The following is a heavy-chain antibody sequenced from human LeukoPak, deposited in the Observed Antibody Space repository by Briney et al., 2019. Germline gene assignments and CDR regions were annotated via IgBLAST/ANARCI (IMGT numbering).Heavy chain of an antibody. CDR3: ANSGYGRVNYFDL. V-gene: IGHV3-30-3*01. Sequence: PGGSLRLSCAASGFTFSSYAMHWVRQAPGKGLEWVAVISYDGSNKYYADSVKGRFTISRDNSKNTLYLQMNSLRAEDTAVYYCANSGYGRVNYFDLWGRGTLVTVSS. J-gene: IGHJ2*01. D-gene: IGHD5-12*01. CDR2: ISYDGSNK. CDR1: GFTFSSYA.